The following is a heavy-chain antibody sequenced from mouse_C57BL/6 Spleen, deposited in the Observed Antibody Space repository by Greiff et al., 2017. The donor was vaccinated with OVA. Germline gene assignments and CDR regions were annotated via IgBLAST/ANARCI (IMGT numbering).Heavy chain of an antibody. Sequence: QVQLQQPGAELVKPGASVKLSCKASGYTFTSYWMQWVKQRPGQGLEWIGEIDPSDSYTNSNQKFKGKATLTVDTSSSTAYMQLSSLTSEDSAVYYCARPYDYDGSFAYWGQGTLVTVSA. CDR2: IDPSDSYT. V-gene: IGHV1-50*01. J-gene: IGHJ3*01. CDR1: GYTFTSYW. D-gene: IGHD2-4*01. CDR3: ARPYDYDGSFAY.